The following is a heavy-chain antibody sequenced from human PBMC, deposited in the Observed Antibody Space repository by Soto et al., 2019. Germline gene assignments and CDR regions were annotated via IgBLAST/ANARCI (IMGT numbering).Heavy chain of an antibody. CDR3: ARGGGGAYYYYGMDV. CDR2: ISSSSSYI. D-gene: IGHD3-16*01. V-gene: IGHV3-21*01. CDR1: GFTFSSYS. J-gene: IGHJ6*02. Sequence: GSLRLSCAASGFTFSSYSMNWVRQAPGKGLEWVSSISSSSSYIYYADSVKGRFTISRDNAKNSLYLQMNSLRAEDTAVYYCARGGGGAYYYYGMDVWGQGTTVTVSS.